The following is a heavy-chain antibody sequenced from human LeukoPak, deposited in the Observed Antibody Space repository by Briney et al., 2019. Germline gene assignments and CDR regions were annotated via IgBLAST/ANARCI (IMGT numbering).Heavy chain of an antibody. Sequence: PSETLSLTCSVSGGSIGIYYWSWIRQPPGKELEWIGNIYYSGSTYYNPSLKSRVTISVDTSKNQFSLKLSSVTAADTAVYYCARPFFWFGEHGWFDPWGQGTLVTVSS. V-gene: IGHV4-59*04. CDR2: IYYSGST. CDR1: GGSIGIYY. D-gene: IGHD3-10*01. J-gene: IGHJ5*02. CDR3: ARPFFWFGEHGWFDP.